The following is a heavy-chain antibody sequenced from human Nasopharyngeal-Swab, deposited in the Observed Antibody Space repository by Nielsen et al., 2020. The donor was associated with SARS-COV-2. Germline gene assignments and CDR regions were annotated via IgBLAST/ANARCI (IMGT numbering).Heavy chain of an antibody. CDR3: AREGSSGWVDY. J-gene: IGHJ4*02. V-gene: IGHV3-66*01. D-gene: IGHD6-19*01. Sequence: GESLKISCAASGFTVSSNYMSWVRQAPGKGLEWVSVIYSGGNKYYADSVKGRFTTTRDNSKNTLYLQMNSLRAEDTAVYYCAREGSSGWVDYWGQGTLVTVSS. CDR2: IYSGGNK. CDR1: GFTVSSNY.